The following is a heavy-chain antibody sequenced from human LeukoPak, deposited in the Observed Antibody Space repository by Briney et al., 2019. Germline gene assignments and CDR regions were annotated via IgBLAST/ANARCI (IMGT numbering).Heavy chain of an antibody. J-gene: IGHJ4*02. Sequence: PGGSLRLFCAASGFTASSNYMSWVRQAPGKGLEWVSVIYSGGSTYYADSVKGRFTISRDNSKNTLYLQMNSLRAEDTAVYYCARVSYDSRGYYFDYWGQGTLVTVSS. CDR1: GFTASSNY. CDR3: ARVSYDSRGYYFDY. CDR2: IYSGGST. D-gene: IGHD3-22*01. V-gene: IGHV3-53*01.